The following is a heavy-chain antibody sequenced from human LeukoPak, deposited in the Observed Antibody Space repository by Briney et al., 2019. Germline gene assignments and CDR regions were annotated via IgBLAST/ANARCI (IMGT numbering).Heavy chain of an antibody. CDR3: ARGVKLLLWGFAP. Sequence: GASVKVSCKASGYTFTDYYIHWVRQAPGQGLEWMGWINPNNGGTNYAQKFQGRVTMTRDTSISTAYMELSRLTSDDTAVYYCARGVKLLLWGFAPWGQGTLVTVSS. D-gene: IGHD3-10*01. J-gene: IGHJ5*02. CDR2: INPNNGGT. V-gene: IGHV1-2*02. CDR1: GYTFTDYY.